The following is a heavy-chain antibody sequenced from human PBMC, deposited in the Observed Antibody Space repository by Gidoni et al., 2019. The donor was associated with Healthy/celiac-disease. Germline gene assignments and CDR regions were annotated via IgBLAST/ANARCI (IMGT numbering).Heavy chain of an antibody. D-gene: IGHD3-10*01. J-gene: IGHJ4*02. Sequence: AASGFTFSSYGMHWVRQAPGKGLEWVAVISYDGSNKYYADSVKGRFTISRDNSKNTLYLQMNSLRAEDTAVYYCAKTGGLMVRGVITSYYFDYWGQGTLVTVSS. V-gene: IGHV3-30*18. CDR1: GFTFSSYG. CDR3: AKTGGLMVRGVITSYYFDY. CDR2: ISYDGSNK.